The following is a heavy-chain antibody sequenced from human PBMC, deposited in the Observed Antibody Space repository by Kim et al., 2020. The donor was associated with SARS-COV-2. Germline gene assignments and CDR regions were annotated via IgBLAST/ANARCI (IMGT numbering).Heavy chain of an antibody. CDR1: GFSLGDYW. D-gene: IGHD2-2*01. Sequence: GGSLRLSCAASGFSLGDYWMNWVRQAPGKGLEWVANIKQGGTDKHYVDSVKGRFTISRDNAKNTLYLQMNSLRAEGTAVYYCARWTSTSYYWGQGTLVTVTS. CDR2: IKQGGTDK. CDR3: ARWTSTSYY. V-gene: IGHV3-7*01. J-gene: IGHJ4*02.